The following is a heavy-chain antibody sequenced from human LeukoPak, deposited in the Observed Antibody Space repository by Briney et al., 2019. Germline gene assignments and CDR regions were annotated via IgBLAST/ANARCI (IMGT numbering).Heavy chain of an antibody. CDR2: INPSGGST. V-gene: IGHV1-46*01. CDR1: GYTFTSYY. Sequence: ASVKVSCKASGYTFTSYYMHWVRQAPGQGLEWMGIINPSGGSTSYAQKFQGRVTMTRDTSTSTVYMELSRLRSDDTAVYYCARETAHYYDSSGYENWFDPWGQGTLVTVSS. J-gene: IGHJ5*02. CDR3: ARETAHYYDSSGYENWFDP. D-gene: IGHD3-22*01.